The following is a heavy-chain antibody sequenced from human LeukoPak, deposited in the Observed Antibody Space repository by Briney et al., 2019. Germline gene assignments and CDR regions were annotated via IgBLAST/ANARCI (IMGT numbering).Heavy chain of an antibody. CDR2: INPSGGST. D-gene: IGHD4-17*01. J-gene: IGHJ4*02. CDR3: AREGPGDSIDY. Sequence: GASVKVSCKAAGYTFTTYYIQWVRQAPGQGLEWMGIINPSGGSTIYAQKFQGRVTMTRDMSTSTVYMELSSLRSEDTAVYYCAREGPGDSIDYWGQGTLVTVSS. CDR1: GYTFTTYY. V-gene: IGHV1-46*01.